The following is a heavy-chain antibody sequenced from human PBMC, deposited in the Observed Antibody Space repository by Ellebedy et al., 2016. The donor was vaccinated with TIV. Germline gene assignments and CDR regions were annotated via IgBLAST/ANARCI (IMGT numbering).Heavy chain of an antibody. CDR2: IKQDGSEK. CDR1: GFTFSSYW. D-gene: IGHD6-13*01. V-gene: IGHV3-7*01. CDR3: ARAPGIAAAGTSRSPYYYYGMDV. J-gene: IGHJ6*02. Sequence: GESLKISCAASGFTFSSYWMSWVRQAPGKGLEWVANIKQDGSEKYYVDSVKGRFTISRDNAKNSLYLQMNSLRAEDTAVYYCARAPGIAAAGTSRSPYYYYGMDVWGQGTTVTVSS.